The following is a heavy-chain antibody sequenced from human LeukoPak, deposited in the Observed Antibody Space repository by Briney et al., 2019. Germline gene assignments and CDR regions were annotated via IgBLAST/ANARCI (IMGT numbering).Heavy chain of an antibody. CDR1: GYTFTSYY. CDR2: INPSGGST. CDR3: ARGAPYYYDSSGYLFDY. J-gene: IGHJ4*02. Sequence: ASVKVSCKASGYTFTSYYMHWVRQAPGQGLEWMGIINPSGGSTSYAQKFQGRVTMTRDTSTSTVYMELSSLRSDDTAVYYCARGAPYYYDSSGYLFDYWGQGTLVTVSS. D-gene: IGHD3-22*01. V-gene: IGHV1-46*01.